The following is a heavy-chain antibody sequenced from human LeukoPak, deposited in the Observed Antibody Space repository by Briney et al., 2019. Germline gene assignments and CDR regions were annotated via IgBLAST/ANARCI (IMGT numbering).Heavy chain of an antibody. Sequence: SVKVSCKASGGPFSSYGLSWVRQAPGQGLEWMGGIIPIFGTANYAQKFQGRVTITTDESTSTAYMELSSLRSEDTAVYYCARGYDFWSGYYRFDPWGQGTLVTVSS. CDR3: ARGYDFWSGYYRFDP. D-gene: IGHD3-3*01. J-gene: IGHJ5*02. CDR2: IIPIFGTA. CDR1: GGPFSSYG. V-gene: IGHV1-69*05.